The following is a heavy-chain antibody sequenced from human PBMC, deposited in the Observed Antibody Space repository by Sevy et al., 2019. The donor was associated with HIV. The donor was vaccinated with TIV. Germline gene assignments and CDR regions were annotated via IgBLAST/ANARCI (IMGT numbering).Heavy chain of an antibody. CDR1: GFTLSNAW. Sequence: GGSLRLSCAASGFTLSNAWMSWVRQAPGKGLEWVGRIKGKIYDGTIDYAAPVKGRFTISRDDSKNTLYLQMNSLKTEDTAVYYCTTDSWSQEDYYDYWGQGPLVTVSS. J-gene: IGHJ4*02. CDR3: TTDSWSQEDYYDY. D-gene: IGHD6-13*01. V-gene: IGHV3-15*01. CDR2: IKGKIYDGTI.